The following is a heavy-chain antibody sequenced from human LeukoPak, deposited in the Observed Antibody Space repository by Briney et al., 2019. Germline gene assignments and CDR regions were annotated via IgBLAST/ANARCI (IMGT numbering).Heavy chain of an antibody. J-gene: IGHJ3*02. CDR2: INSDGSST. Sequence: GGSLRLSCAASGFTFSSYWMHWVRQAPGKGLVWVSRINSDGSSTSYADPVKGRFTISRDNAKNTLYLQMNSLRAEDTAVYYCARVYGDYYAFDIWGQGTMVTVSS. D-gene: IGHD4-17*01. CDR3: ARVYGDYYAFDI. CDR1: GFTFSSYW. V-gene: IGHV3-74*01.